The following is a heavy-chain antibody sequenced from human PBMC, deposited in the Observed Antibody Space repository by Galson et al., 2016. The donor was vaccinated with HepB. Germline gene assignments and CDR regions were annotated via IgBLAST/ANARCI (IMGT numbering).Heavy chain of an antibody. J-gene: IGHJ4*02. Sequence: SLRLSCAVSGITFSNAWMTWVRQAPGKGLEWVGRIKSKAGGGTTDYAAPVKGRFTISRNDSMDTLYLQVNSLKTEDTAVYYCTTEGDYWGQGTLVTVSS. CDR1: GITFSNAW. CDR3: TTEGDY. V-gene: IGHV3-15*01. CDR2: IKSKAGGGTT.